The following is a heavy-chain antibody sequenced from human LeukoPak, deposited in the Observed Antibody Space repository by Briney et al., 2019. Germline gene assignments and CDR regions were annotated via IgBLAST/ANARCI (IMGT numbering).Heavy chain of an antibody. Sequence: GGSLRLSCAASGFTFSSYGMHWVRQAPGKGLEWVAVISYDGSNKYYADSVKGRFTISRDNSKNTLYLQMNSLRAEDTAVYYCAKVLRSAFDIWGQGTMVTVSS. CDR1: GFTFSSYG. CDR3: AKVLRSAFDI. CDR2: ISYDGSNK. V-gene: IGHV3-30*18. D-gene: IGHD2-15*01. J-gene: IGHJ3*02.